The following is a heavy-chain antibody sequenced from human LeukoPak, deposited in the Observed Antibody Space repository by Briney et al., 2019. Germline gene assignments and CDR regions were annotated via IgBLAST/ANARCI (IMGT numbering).Heavy chain of an antibody. Sequence: GGSLRLSCATPGFPFSDFSMSWVRQAPGKGLEWISTTNSGGTSTYYAESVKGRFTISRDNSKNTLYLQMSSLRAEDAAMYYCARTYPGIALAGTFDYWGQGTLVTVSS. J-gene: IGHJ4*02. V-gene: IGHV3-23*01. CDR1: GFPFSDFS. CDR2: TNSGGTST. D-gene: IGHD6-19*01. CDR3: ARTYPGIALAGTFDY.